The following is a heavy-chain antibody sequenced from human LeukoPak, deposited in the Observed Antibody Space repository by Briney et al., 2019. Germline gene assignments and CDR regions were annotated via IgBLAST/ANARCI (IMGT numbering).Heavy chain of an antibody. J-gene: IGHJ4*02. Sequence: ASVKVTFKSSGYTFTGYYMHWVRQPPGQGLEWMGWINPNSGGTNYAQKFQGRVTMTRGTSISTAYMELSRLRSDDTAVYYCARDLSWEYYFDYWGQGTLVTVSS. D-gene: IGHD6-13*01. CDR3: ARDLSWEYYFDY. V-gene: IGHV1-2*02. CDR2: INPNSGGT. CDR1: GYTFTGYY.